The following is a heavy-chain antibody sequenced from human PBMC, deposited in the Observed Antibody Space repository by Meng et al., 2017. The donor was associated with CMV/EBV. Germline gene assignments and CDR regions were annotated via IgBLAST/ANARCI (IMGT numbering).Heavy chain of an antibody. D-gene: IGHD1-14*01. CDR1: GGSISSGDYS. Sequence: QARLQESGPGLVKPSQTLSLTCTVSGGSISSGDYSWSWIRQPPGKGLEWIGYIYYSGSTYYNPSLKSRVTISVDTSKNQFSLKLSSVTAADTAVYYCARVMGPNRTPYYFDYWGQGTLVTVSS. CDR2: IYYSGST. J-gene: IGHJ4*02. V-gene: IGHV4-30-4*08. CDR3: ARVMGPNRTPYYFDY.